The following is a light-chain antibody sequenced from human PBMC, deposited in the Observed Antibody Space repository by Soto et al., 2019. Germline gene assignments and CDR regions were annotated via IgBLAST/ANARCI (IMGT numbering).Light chain of an antibody. CDR1: QSVGSNY. V-gene: IGKV3-20*01. CDR2: DAS. Sequence: EIVLTQSPDTLSLSPGERATLSCRASQSVGSNYLAWYQQKPGQAPRLLMYDASGRASGIPDRFSGSGSGTDFTLTISRLEPEDFAVYYCQVYDRSPLFGGGAKLDIK. CDR3: QVYDRSPL. J-gene: IGKJ4*01.